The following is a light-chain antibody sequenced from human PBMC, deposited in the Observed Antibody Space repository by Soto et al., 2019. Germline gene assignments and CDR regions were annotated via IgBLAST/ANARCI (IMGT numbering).Light chain of an antibody. CDR2: RDN. CDR3: AAWDDTVRSYV. V-gene: IGLV1-47*01. Sequence: QSVLTQPPSASETPGQRVTISCSGGISNIGTNYVHWFQQLPGTAPKVLSNRDNQRPSGVPDRFSGSKSGTSASLAISGLRSEDEAEYYCAAWDDTVRSYVFGTGTKLTVL. J-gene: IGLJ1*01. CDR1: ISNIGTNY.